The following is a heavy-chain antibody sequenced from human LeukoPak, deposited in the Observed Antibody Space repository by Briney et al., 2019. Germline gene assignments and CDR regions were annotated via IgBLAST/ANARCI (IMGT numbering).Heavy chain of an antibody. CDR1: GNTFTDHY. Sequence: ASVKVSRKISGNTFTDHYIHWVQQAPGKGLEWMGLIDPEDGEAKYAEKFQGRLTISADTSRDIGYMELSSLTSEDTAVYYCATHTRLMTYWGQGTLVTVSS. V-gene: IGHV1-69-2*01. CDR3: ATHTRLMTY. D-gene: IGHD3-16*01. CDR2: IDPEDGEA. J-gene: IGHJ4*02.